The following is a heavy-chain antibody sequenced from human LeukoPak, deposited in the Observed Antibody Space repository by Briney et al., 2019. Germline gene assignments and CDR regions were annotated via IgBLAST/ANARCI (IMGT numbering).Heavy chain of an antibody. CDR2: ISSSSSYI. J-gene: IGHJ4*02. CDR1: GFTFSSYS. D-gene: IGHD3-10*01. Sequence: GGSLRLSCAASGFTFSSYSMNWVRQAPGKGLEWVSSISSSSSYIYYADSVKGRFTISRDNSKNTLYLQMNSLRAEDTAVYYCAKDRGGDVLLWFGESRHYYFDYWGQGTLVTVSS. CDR3: AKDRGGDVLLWFGESRHYYFDY. V-gene: IGHV3-21*04.